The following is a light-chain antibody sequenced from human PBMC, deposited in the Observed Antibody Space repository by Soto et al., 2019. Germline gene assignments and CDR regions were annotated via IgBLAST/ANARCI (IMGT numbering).Light chain of an antibody. Sequence: QMTQSPSSLFASVGDRVTITCRASQGISSHLTWYQQKLGQTPRLLIYAASTLQSEVPPRFSGSGSGTEFTLTISGLQREDFATYYCQQCHSAPLTFGGGTKIQI. V-gene: IGKV1-39*01. J-gene: IGKJ4*01. CDR1: QGISSH. CDR2: AAS. CDR3: QQCHSAPLT.